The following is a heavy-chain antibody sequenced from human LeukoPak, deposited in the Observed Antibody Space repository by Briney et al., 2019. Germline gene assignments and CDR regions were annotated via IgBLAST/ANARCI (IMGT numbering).Heavy chain of an antibody. D-gene: IGHD3-3*01. CDR3: ATTTTYYDFWSGYYTYGMDV. V-gene: IGHV1-18*01. CDR1: GYTFTSYG. J-gene: IGHJ6*02. Sequence: ASVKVSCKASGYTFTSYGISWVRQAPGQGLEWMGWISAYNGNTNYAQKLQGRVTMTTDTSTSTAYMELRSLRSDDTAVYYCATTTTYYDFWSGYYTYGMDVWGQGTTVTVSS. CDR2: ISAYNGNT.